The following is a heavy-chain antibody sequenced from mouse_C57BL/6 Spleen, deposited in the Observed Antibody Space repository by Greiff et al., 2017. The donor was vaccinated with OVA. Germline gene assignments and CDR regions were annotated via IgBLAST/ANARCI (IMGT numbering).Heavy chain of an antibody. J-gene: IGHJ2*01. CDR1: GYTFTSYW. V-gene: IGHV1-53*01. CDR2: INPSNGGT. CDR3: ARRTTVVAPYFDY. Sequence: VQLQQSGTELVKPGASVKLSCKASGYTFTSYWMHWVKQRPGQGLEWIGNINPSNGGTNYNEKFKSKATLTVDKSSSTAYMQLSSLTSEDSAVYYCARRTTVVAPYFDYWGQGTTLTVSS. D-gene: IGHD1-1*01.